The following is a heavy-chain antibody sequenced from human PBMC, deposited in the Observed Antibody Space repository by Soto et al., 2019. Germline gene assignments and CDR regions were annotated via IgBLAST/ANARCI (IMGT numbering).Heavy chain of an antibody. CDR3: ARAITPYDIVVVPDNYYYYMDV. CDR1: GYTFTSYG. J-gene: IGHJ6*03. V-gene: IGHV1-8*02. Sequence: ASVKVSCKASGYTFTSYGIIWVRQAPGQGLEWMGWISPNNGNTGYAQKFQGRVTMTRNTSTSTAYMELSSLRSEDTAVYYCARAITPYDIVVVPDNYYYYMDVWGKGTTVTVSS. D-gene: IGHD2-2*01. CDR2: ISPNNGNT.